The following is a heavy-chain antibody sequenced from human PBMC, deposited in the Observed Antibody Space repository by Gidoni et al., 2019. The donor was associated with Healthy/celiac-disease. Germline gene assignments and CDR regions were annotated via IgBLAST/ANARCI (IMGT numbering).Heavy chain of an antibody. V-gene: IGHV1-2*02. Sequence: QVQLVQSGAEVKKPGASVKVSCNASGYSFTGYYMPWVRQDPGKGLEWRGWINPNSGGTNYAQKFQGRVSMTRDTSISTAYMELRSLRSDDTAVYYCARDGTDYVGTFDIWGQGTMLTVSS. D-gene: IGHD3-10*02. CDR3: ARDGTDYVGTFDI. CDR2: INPNSGGT. J-gene: IGHJ3*02. CDR1: GYSFTGYY.